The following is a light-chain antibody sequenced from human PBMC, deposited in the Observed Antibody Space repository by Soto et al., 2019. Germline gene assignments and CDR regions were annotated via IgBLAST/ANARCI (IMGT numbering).Light chain of an antibody. V-gene: IGKV3-15*01. Sequence: EIVLTQSLVTLSVSPGDRVTLSCSASQSVDINLAWYQQRSGQAPRLLIYGASTRATDMPGRFSGSGSGTEFTLTISSLQSEDFGVYYCQQYNNWPRATFGGGTKVDIK. CDR3: QQYNNWPRAT. J-gene: IGKJ4*01. CDR1: QSVDIN. CDR2: GAS.